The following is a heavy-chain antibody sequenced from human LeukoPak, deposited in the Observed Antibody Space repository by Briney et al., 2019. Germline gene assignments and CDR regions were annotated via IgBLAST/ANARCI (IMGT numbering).Heavy chain of an antibody. D-gene: IGHD3-16*01. CDR1: GFIFRNYA. V-gene: IGHV3-23*01. Sequence: GGSLRLSCAASGFIFRNYAMSWVRQGPARGLEWVSSLRGDGETFYADSVKGRFTLSRDDSRNTVYLQLNNLRVGDTAIYYCAKASWVSNVDAVLWGQGTLVTVSS. J-gene: IGHJ4*02. CDR3: AKASWVSNVDAVL. CDR2: LRGDGET.